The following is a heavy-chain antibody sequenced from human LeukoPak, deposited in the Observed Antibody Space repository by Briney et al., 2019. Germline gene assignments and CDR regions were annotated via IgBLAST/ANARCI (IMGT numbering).Heavy chain of an antibody. CDR2: IHYSGNT. V-gene: IGHV4-30-4*01. D-gene: IGHD1-26*01. J-gene: IGHJ4*01. CDR3: ARGPWGFYFDY. CDR1: GGSSRSGDYF. Sequence: SETLSLTCAVSGGSSRSGDYFWSWIRQPPGKGLEWIGHIHYSGNTYYNPSLKSRVSISVDTSKNQFSLKLSSVTAADTAVYYCARGPWGFYFDYWGQGALVTVSS.